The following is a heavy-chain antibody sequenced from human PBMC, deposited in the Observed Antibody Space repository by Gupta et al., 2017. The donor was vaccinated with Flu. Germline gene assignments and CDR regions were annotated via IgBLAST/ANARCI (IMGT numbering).Heavy chain of an antibody. J-gene: IGHJ4*02. CDR3: ARSDSSSPDMAFDY. Sequence: QVQLQESGPGLVKPSETLSLTCTVPGGSISSYYWSWIRQPPGKGLEWIGYIYYSGSTNYNPSLKSRVTISVDTSKNQFSLKLSSVTAADTAVYYCARSDSSSPDMAFDYWGQGTLVTVSS. D-gene: IGHD6-13*01. V-gene: IGHV4-59*01. CDR2: IYYSGST. CDR1: GGSISSYY.